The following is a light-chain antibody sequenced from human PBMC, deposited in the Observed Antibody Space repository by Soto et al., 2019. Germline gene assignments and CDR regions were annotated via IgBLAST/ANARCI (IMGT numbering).Light chain of an antibody. V-gene: IGKV3-20*01. J-gene: IGKJ1*01. Sequence: ENVLTQSPGTLSLSQGEGATLSCRASQSVSRSYFAWYQQKPGQAPRLLIYGASTRATGIPDRFSGDGSGTDFTLTISRLEREDFAVYYCQQYGSSPWTFGQGTKVETK. CDR3: QQYGSSPWT. CDR1: QSVSRSY. CDR2: GAS.